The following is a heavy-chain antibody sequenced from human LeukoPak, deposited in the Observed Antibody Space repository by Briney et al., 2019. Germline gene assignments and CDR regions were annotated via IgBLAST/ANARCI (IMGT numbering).Heavy chain of an antibody. V-gene: IGHV3-30*01. CDR3: ARDNWQEVDYYYYYYMDV. D-gene: IGHD1-20*01. CDR2: ISYDGSNK. CDR1: GFSFSSYA. J-gene: IGHJ6*03. Sequence: GGSLRLSCAASGFSFSSYAMHWVRQAPGKGLEWVAVISYDGSNKYYADSVKGRFTISRDDSKNTLYLQMNSLRAEDTAVYYCARDNWQEVDYYYYYYMDVWGKGTTVTVSS.